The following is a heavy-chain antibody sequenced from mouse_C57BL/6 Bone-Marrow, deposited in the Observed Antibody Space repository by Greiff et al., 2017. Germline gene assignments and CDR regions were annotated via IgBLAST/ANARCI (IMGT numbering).Heavy chain of an antibody. CDR1: GYTFTSYW. CDR3: ARGGSSGYDY. CDR2: IYPSDSET. Sequence: QVQLQQPGAELVRPGSSVKLSCKASGYTFTSYWMDWVKQRPGQGLEWIGNIYPSDSETHYNQKFKDKATLTVDKSSSTAYMQLSSLTSEDSAVYCCARGGSSGYDYWGQGTTLTVSS. D-gene: IGHD3-2*02. V-gene: IGHV1-61*01. J-gene: IGHJ2*01.